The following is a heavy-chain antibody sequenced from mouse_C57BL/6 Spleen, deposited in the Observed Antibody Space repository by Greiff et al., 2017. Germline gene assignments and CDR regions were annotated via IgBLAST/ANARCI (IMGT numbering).Heavy chain of an antibody. Sequence: VQLQQPGAELVRPGSSVKLSCKASGYTFTSYWMHWVKQRPIQGLEWIGNIDPSDSETHYNQKFKDKATLTVDKSSSTAYMQLSSLTSEDSAVYYCARGTTTVVAEWYFDVWGTGTTVTVSS. J-gene: IGHJ1*03. CDR2: IDPSDSET. V-gene: IGHV1-52*01. CDR1: GYTFTSYW. CDR3: ARGTTTVVAEWYFDV. D-gene: IGHD1-1*01.